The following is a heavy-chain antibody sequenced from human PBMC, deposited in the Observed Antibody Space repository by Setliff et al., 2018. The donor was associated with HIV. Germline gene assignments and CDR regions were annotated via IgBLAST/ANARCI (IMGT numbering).Heavy chain of an antibody. CDR3: ARDVGVTYYYYMDV. V-gene: IGHV4-31*03. J-gene: IGHJ6*03. CDR1: GVSISSDGYY. CDR2: VSYSGNT. D-gene: IGHD2-21*02. Sequence: KPSETLSLTCTVSGVSISSDGYYWCWIRQRPGKGLEWIGCVSYSGNTYHNPSLKSRLTILLSTSKNLFSLNLSSVTAADTAVYYCARDVGVTYYYYMDVWGKGTTVTVSS.